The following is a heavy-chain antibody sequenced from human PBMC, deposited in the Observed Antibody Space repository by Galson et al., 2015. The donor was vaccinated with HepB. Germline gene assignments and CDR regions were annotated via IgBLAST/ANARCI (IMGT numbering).Heavy chain of an antibody. D-gene: IGHD6-19*01. V-gene: IGHV3-30*18. Sequence: SLRLSCAASGFTFSSYGMHWVRQAPGKGLEWVAVISYDGSNKYYADSVKSRFTISRDNSKNTLYLQMNSLRAEDTAVYYCAKDSSAVADYWGQGTLVTVSS. CDR1: GFTFSSYG. CDR3: AKDSSAVADY. CDR2: ISYDGSNK. J-gene: IGHJ4*02.